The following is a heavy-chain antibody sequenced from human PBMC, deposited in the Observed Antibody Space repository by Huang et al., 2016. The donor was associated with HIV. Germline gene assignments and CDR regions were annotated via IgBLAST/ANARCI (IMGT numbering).Heavy chain of an antibody. D-gene: IGHD3-10*01. CDR2: VNHLGSP. CDR3: ARDATKNPRGWFDP. V-gene: IGHV4-34*02. J-gene: IGHJ5*02. Sequence: QVHLQQWGAGLLKSAETLSLTCAVYGGSLSGYYWSWLRQTPGKGLEWIGEVNHLGSPNYNPSLKSRVSISMDESKKQFSLKLKFISDADTAVYFCARDATKNPRGWFDPWGRGSLVTVSS. CDR1: GGSLSGYY.